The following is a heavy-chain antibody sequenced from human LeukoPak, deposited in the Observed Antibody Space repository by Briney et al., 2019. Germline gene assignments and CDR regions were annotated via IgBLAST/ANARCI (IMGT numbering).Heavy chain of an antibody. CDR1: GGTFSSYA. V-gene: IGHV1-69*13. Sequence: GASVKVSRKASGGTFSSYAISWVRQAPGQGLEWMGGIIPIFGTANYAQKFQGRVTITADESTSTAYMELSSLRSEDTAVYYCARVETVYYGMDVWGQGTTVTVSS. J-gene: IGHJ6*02. CDR3: ARVETVYYGMDV. CDR2: IIPIFGTA.